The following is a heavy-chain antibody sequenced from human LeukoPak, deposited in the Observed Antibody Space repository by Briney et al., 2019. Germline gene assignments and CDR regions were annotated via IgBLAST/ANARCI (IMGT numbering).Heavy chain of an antibody. CDR2: IKQDGSEK. V-gene: IGHV3-7*05. Sequence: GGSLRLSCAASGFTFSTYWMSWVRQAPGKGLEWVANIKQDGSEKYYVDSVKGRFTISRDNSKNILYLQMNSLRAEDTAVYYCAKLKQWQPQRYFFEYWGQGALVTVAS. J-gene: IGHJ4*02. D-gene: IGHD6-19*01. CDR3: AKLKQWQPQRYFFEY. CDR1: GFTFSTYW.